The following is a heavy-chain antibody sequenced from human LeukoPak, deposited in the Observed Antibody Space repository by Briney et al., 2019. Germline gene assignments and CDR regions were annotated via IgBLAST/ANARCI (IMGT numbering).Heavy chain of an antibody. J-gene: IGHJ1*01. D-gene: IGHD6-19*01. CDR2: INHSGST. CDR3: ARASSGWYKEGAEYFQH. CDR1: GGSISSGDYY. Sequence: SQTLSLTCTVSGGSISSGDYYWSWIRQPPGKGLEWIGEINHSGSTNYNPSLKSRVTISVDTSKNQFSLKLSSVTAADTAVYYCARASSGWYKEGAEYFQHWGQGTLVTVSS. V-gene: IGHV4-30-4*01.